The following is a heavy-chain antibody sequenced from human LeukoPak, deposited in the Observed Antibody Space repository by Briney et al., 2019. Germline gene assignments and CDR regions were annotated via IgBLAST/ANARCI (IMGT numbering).Heavy chain of an antibody. J-gene: IGHJ4*02. CDR2: ISSSGNIK. Sequence: GGSLRLSCAASGFTFSDYYMSWIRQAPGKGLEWLSYISSSGNIKYYTDSVKGRFTISRDNAKNSLYLQMNSLRAEDTAVYYCENFQWLRYFAFWGQGTLVTVSS. D-gene: IGHD5-12*01. CDR3: ENFQWLRYFAF. CDR1: GFTFSDYY. V-gene: IGHV3-11*01.